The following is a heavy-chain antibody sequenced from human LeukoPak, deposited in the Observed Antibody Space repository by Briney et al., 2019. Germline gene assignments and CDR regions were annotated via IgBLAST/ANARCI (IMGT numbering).Heavy chain of an antibody. V-gene: IGHV4-59*01. CDR3: ARMGDYYDSSGYRHDALDI. Sequence: PSETLSLTCTVSGGSISYYYWNWIRQPPGKGLEWIGYIYSSGSTNYNPSLKSRVTISLDTSKNQFSLKLSSVTAADTAVYYCARMGDYYDSSGYRHDALDIWGQGTMVTVSS. D-gene: IGHD3-22*01. CDR1: GGSISYYY. J-gene: IGHJ3*02. CDR2: IYSSGST.